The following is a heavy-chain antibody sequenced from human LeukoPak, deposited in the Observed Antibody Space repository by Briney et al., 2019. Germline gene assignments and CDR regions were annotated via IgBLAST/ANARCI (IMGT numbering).Heavy chain of an antibody. CDR1: GFTFGGYA. D-gene: IGHD3-22*01. V-gene: IGHV3-49*04. CDR2: IRSKAYGGTT. Sequence: GGSLRLSCTASGFTFGGYAMSWVRQAPGKGLEWVGFIRSKAYGGTTEYAASVKGRFTISRDDSKSIAYLQMNSLKTEDTAVYYCTRVYYEDDYWGQGTLVTVSS. J-gene: IGHJ4*02. CDR3: TRVYYEDDY.